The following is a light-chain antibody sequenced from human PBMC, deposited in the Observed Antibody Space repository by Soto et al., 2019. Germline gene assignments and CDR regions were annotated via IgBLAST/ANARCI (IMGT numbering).Light chain of an antibody. CDR3: QQYNNWPLT. CDR1: HSVSSY. V-gene: IGKV3-15*01. CDR2: GAS. J-gene: IGKJ4*01. Sequence: EIVMTQSPATLSVSPGERATLSCRASHSVSSYLAWYQQKPGQAPRLLIYGASTRATDIPARFSGSGSGTEFTLTISSLQSEDFALYYCQQYNNWPLTFGGGTKVDIK.